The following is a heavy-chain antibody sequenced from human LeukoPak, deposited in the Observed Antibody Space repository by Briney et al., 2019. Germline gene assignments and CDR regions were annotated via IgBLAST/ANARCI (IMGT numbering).Heavy chain of an antibody. J-gene: IGHJ4*02. CDR2: IYYSGST. CDR3: ARIRGYSYGFEDY. D-gene: IGHD5-18*01. CDR1: GVSVSSGAYY. V-gene: IGHV4-31*03. Sequence: SETLSLTCTVSGVSVSSGAYYWSWIRQHPGKGLEWIGYIYYSGSTYYNPSLKSRVTISVDTSKNQFSLKLSSVTAADTAVYYCARIRGYSYGFEDYWGQGTLVTVSS.